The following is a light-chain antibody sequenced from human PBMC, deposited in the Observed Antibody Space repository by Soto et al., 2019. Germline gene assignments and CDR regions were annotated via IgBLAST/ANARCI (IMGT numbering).Light chain of an antibody. Sequence: DIQMTQSPSTLSASVGDRVTITCRASQSIGSWLAWYQQKPGKAPKLLIYKASSLETGVPSRFSGSGSGTEFTLTISSLQPDDFATYYCQQYNNFSWTFGQGAKVEIE. J-gene: IGKJ1*01. CDR1: QSIGSW. V-gene: IGKV1-5*03. CDR2: KAS. CDR3: QQYNNFSWT.